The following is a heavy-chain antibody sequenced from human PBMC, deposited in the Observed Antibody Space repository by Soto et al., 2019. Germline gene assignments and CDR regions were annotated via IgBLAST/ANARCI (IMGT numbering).Heavy chain of an antibody. J-gene: IGHJ5*02. CDR2: ISGSGGST. CDR1: GFTFSSYA. Sequence: EVQLLESGGGLVQPGGSLRLSCAASGFTFSSYAMSWVRQAPGKGLECVSAISGSGGSTYYADSVKGRFTISRDNSKNTLYLQMNSLRAEDTAVYYCAKDLGRITMIVVVPKGGFDPWGQGTLVTVSS. D-gene: IGHD3-22*01. V-gene: IGHV3-23*01. CDR3: AKDLGRITMIVVVPKGGFDP.